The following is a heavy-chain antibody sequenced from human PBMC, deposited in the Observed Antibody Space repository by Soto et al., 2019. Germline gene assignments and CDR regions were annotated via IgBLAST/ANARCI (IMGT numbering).Heavy chain of an antibody. D-gene: IGHD1-1*01. CDR3: ARGKGMEENYFYYGLDI. CDR2: LNGGTGQT. V-gene: IGHV1-3*01. J-gene: IGHJ6*02. CDR1: GSTFSTYA. Sequence: ASVTVSCSTSGSTFSTYAMHWVRQAPGQSLEWMGWLNGGTGQTRYSQKFQDRVIITRDTSASTGYMELSSLTSEDTAVYYCARGKGMEENYFYYGLDIWGQGTTVTVSS.